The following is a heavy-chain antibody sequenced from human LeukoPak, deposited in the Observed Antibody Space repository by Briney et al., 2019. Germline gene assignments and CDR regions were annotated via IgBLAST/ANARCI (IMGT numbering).Heavy chain of an antibody. CDR3: ARETISSGGGVTDY. CDR1: GFICGNFW. V-gene: IGHV3-21*01. CDR2: ISSSSSYI. D-gene: IGHD3-16*01. J-gene: IGHJ4*02. Sequence: GGSLRLSCVASGFICGNFWMTWVRQAPGKGLEWVSSISSSSSYIYYADSVKGRFTISRDNAKNSLYLQMNSLRAEDTAVYYCARETISSGGGVTDYWGQGTLVTVSS.